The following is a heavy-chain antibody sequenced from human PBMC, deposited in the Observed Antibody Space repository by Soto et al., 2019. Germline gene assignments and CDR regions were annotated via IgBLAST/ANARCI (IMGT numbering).Heavy chain of an antibody. V-gene: IGHV4-4*02. D-gene: IGHD3-16*01. Sequence: SDTPYLSSAVSGGSISTDYWWSWVRQPPGKGLEWIGEIHHSGSTNYIQSLKSRVTMSLDKSNNQLSLKLSSVTAADTAVYYCARGFDYRWVYWGQGTLGTVSS. CDR2: IHHSGST. J-gene: IGHJ4*02. CDR3: ARGFDYRWVY. CDR1: GGSISTDYW.